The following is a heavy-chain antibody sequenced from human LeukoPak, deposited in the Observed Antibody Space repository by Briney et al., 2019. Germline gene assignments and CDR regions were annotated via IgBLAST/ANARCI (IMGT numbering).Heavy chain of an antibody. Sequence: VKVSCKASGYTFTSYGISWVRQATGQGLEWMGWMNPNSGNTGYAQKFQGRVTMTRNTSISTAYMELSSLRSEDTAVYYCARDYQLTYYYYYYGMDVWGQGTTVTVSS. J-gene: IGHJ6*02. CDR2: MNPNSGNT. D-gene: IGHD2-2*01. V-gene: IGHV1-8*02. CDR1: GYTFTSYG. CDR3: ARDYQLTYYYYYYGMDV.